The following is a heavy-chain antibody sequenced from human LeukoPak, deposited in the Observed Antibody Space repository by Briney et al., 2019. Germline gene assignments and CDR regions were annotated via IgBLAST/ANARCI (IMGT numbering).Heavy chain of an antibody. CDR3: ARGRSYGFDFDS. CDR2: KYYSGST. J-gene: IGHJ4*02. Sequence: SETLSLTCDVSGVFINTCCYYWTWIRQPPGKGLEWIGYKYYSGSTRYNSSLRSRLTISLDTSKNQFSLRLTSVTAAYTAVYYCARGRSYGFDFDSWGPGTLVIVSS. V-gene: IGHV4-61*01. CDR1: GVFINTCCYY. D-gene: IGHD5-18*01.